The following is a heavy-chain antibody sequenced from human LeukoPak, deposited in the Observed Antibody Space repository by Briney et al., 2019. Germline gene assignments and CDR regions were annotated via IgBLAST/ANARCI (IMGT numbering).Heavy chain of an antibody. CDR2: ISGSDGST. Sequence: GGSLRLSCIGSGFIFSNYAMSWVRQAPGRGLQWVSSISGSDGSTYHADSVKGRFSISRDNPKNTLYLQMNSLRAEDTAVYYCAKGLHYYDSPFDYWGQGTLVTVSS. D-gene: IGHD3-22*01. J-gene: IGHJ4*02. V-gene: IGHV3-23*01. CDR1: GFIFSNYA. CDR3: AKGLHYYDSPFDY.